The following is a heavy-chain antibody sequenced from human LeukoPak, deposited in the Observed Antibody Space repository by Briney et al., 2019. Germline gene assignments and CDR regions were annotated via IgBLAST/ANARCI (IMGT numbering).Heavy chain of an antibody. Sequence: KPSETLSLTCAVYGGSFSGYYWSWIRQPPGKGLEWIGEINHSGSTNYNPSLKSRVTISVDTSKNQFSLKLSSVTAADTAVYYCARGRCVRARDGYKPLDYGGQGTLVTVSS. CDR3: ARGRCVRARDGYKPLDY. CDR1: GGSFSGYY. D-gene: IGHD5-24*01. J-gene: IGHJ4*02. CDR2: INHSGST. V-gene: IGHV4-34*01.